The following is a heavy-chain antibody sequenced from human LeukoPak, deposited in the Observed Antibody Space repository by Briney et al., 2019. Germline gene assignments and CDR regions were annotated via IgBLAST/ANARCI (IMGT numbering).Heavy chain of an antibody. Sequence: GGSLRLSWAASGFTVSSNYMSSVRHHAGKGLEWVSVICSRGSTYYAASGKGRFTISRENSKNTLYLQMNGLRAEDTAVYYCARDDYGDYDAFDIWGQGTMVTVSS. V-gene: IGHV3-66*01. CDR2: ICSRGST. J-gene: IGHJ3*02. D-gene: IGHD4-17*01. CDR1: GFTVSSNY. CDR3: ARDDYGDYDAFDI.